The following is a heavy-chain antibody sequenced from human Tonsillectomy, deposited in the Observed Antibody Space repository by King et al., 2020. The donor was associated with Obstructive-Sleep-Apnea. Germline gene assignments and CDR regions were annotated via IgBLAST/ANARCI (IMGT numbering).Heavy chain of an antibody. D-gene: IGHD2-2*01. Sequence: QLQESGPGLVKPSQTLSLTCTVSGGSISSGGYYWSWIRQHPGKGLEWLGYIYYSGSTYYNPSLKSRVTISIDTSKNQFSLKLSSVTAADTAVYYCARDSPSYCSSTSCYDWRFDPWGQGTLVTVSS. V-gene: IGHV4-31*03. J-gene: IGHJ5*02. CDR3: ARDSPSYCSSTSCYDWRFDP. CDR2: IYYSGST. CDR1: GGSISSGGYY.